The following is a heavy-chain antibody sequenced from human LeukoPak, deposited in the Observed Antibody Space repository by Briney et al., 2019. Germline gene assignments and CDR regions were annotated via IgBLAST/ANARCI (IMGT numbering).Heavy chain of an antibody. CDR2: VYYTGST. V-gene: IGHV4-59*11. D-gene: IGHD6-13*01. Sequence: SETLSLTCTVSGGSISRHYWSWIRQPPGKGLEWIGYVYYTGSTNYNPSLKSRVTISVDTSKNQFSLKLSSVTAADTAVYYCARVETGYSSSWYDYWGQGTLVTVSS. CDR3: ARVETGYSSSWYDY. J-gene: IGHJ4*02. CDR1: GGSISRHY.